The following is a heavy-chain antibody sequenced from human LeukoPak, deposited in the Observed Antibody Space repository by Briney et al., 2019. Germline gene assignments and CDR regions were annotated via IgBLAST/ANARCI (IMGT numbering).Heavy chain of an antibody. CDR3: AREDAYYYDSSGYEAYFQH. Sequence: SETLSLTCTVSGGSISSGSYYWSWIRQPAGKGLEWIGRIYTSGSTNFNPSLKSRVTISVDTSKNQFSLKLSSVTAADTAVYYCAREDAYYYDSSGYEAYFQHWGQGTLVTVSS. CDR2: IYTSGST. J-gene: IGHJ1*01. V-gene: IGHV4-61*02. CDR1: GGSISSGSYY. D-gene: IGHD3-22*01.